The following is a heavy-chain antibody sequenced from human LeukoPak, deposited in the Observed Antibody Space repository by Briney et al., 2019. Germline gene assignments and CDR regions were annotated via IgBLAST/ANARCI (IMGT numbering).Heavy chain of an antibody. CDR3: AKDRHAPGRYCSSTTCFPFDP. V-gene: IGHV3-23*01. CDR1: GFTFSSYD. Sequence: GGSLRLSCAVSGFTFSSYDMSWVRHHPGKGREWVLAISGRGASTYYADSVKGRFTISRDNSKSTLYLQMNSLRAEDTAVYYCAKDRHAPGRYCSSTTCFPFDPWGQGTLVTVSS. D-gene: IGHD2-2*01. CDR2: ISGRGAST. J-gene: IGHJ5*02.